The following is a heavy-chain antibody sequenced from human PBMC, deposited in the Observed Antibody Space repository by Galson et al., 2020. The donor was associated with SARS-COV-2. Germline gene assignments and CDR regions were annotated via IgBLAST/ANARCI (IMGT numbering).Heavy chain of an antibody. CDR2: INPSGGST. CDR1: GYTFTSYY. Sequence: GESLKISCKASGYTFTSYYMHWVRQAPGQGLEWMGIINPSGGSTSYAQKFQGRVTMTRDTSTSTVYMELSSLRSEDTAVYYCARETYYDFWSGYYTALGYGMDVWGQGTTVTVSS. V-gene: IGHV1-46*03. CDR3: ARETYYDFWSGYYTALGYGMDV. D-gene: IGHD3-3*01. J-gene: IGHJ6*02.